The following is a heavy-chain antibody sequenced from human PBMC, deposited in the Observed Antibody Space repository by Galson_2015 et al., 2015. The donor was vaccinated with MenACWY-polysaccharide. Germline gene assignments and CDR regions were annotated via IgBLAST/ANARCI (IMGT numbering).Heavy chain of an antibody. J-gene: IGHJ3*02. V-gene: IGHV3-23*01. CDR3: AKGGGFYDTSGGRCYPEGAFHI. Sequence: SLRLSCAASGFTFTSYAMPWLRQAPGTGLERVSAISGSGGATYYIDSVKGRFTISRDNSKNTVYLQMNSLRAEDTAIYYCAKGGGFYDTSGGRCYPEGAFHIWGQGTMVTVSS. CDR1: GFTFTSYA. CDR2: ISGSGGAT. D-gene: IGHD2-15*01.